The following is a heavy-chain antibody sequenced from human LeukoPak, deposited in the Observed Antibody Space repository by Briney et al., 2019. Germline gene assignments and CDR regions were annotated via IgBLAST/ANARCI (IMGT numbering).Heavy chain of an antibody. D-gene: IGHD3-22*01. Sequence: SQTLSPTCVVSGGSVSSDGYSWSWIRQPPGKGLEWIGYIYHGGGTYYNPSLESRVTISIDRSQNHLSLKLTSVTAADTAVYYCARNTYYFDRSGYPLSSGFDYWGQGTLVTVSS. V-gene: IGHV4-30-2*01. CDR1: GGSVSSDGYS. J-gene: IGHJ4*02. CDR2: IYHGGGT. CDR3: ARNTYYFDRSGYPLSSGFDY.